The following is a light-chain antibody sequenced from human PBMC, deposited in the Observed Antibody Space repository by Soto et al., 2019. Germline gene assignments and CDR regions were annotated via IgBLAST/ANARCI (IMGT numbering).Light chain of an antibody. V-gene: IGKV1-27*01. CDR3: QKYNSAPWT. Sequence: DIQMTQSPSSLSASVGDRVTITCRASQGISNYLAWYQPKPGKVPKLLIYASSTLQSGVPSRFSGSGSGRDFTLTISSLQPEDVAAYYCQKYNSAPWTFGQRTKVEIK. CDR1: QGISNY. J-gene: IGKJ1*01. CDR2: ASS.